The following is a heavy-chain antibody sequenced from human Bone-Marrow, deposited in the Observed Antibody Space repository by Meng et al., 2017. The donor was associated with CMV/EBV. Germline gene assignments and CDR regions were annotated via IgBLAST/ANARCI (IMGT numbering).Heavy chain of an antibody. Sequence: SGSSLRRSRYYWGWIRQPPGKGLGFIAFIYYTGTTYYNPALKSRVAISVDTSKNQFSLKLTSVTAADTAVYYCARREGVGRPYFDYWGQGTLVTVSS. CDR3: ARREGVGRPYFDY. D-gene: IGHD1-26*01. CDR2: IYYTGTT. V-gene: IGHV4-39*01. CDR1: GSSLRRSRYY. J-gene: IGHJ4*02.